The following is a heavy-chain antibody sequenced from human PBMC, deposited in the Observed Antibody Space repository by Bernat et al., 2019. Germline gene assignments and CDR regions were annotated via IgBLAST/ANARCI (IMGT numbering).Heavy chain of an antibody. D-gene: IGHD6-19*01. CDR2: IISSSSDT. CDR3: ARIGGSGWFYFDY. J-gene: IGHJ4*02. CDR1: GFRFSDYY. V-gene: IGHV3-11*06. Sequence: VQLVESCGFLVKPVLSLRLSCSSSGFRFSDYYMTWIRQAPVNVLEWVSYIISSSSDTKYEDSVKGRFTISRDNAKNSLYLQMNKLRADDTDVYYCARIGGSGWFYFDYWGQGTPVTVST.